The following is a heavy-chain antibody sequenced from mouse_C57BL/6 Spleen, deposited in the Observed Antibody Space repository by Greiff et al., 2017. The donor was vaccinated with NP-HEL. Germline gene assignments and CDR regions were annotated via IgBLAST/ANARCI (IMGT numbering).Heavy chain of an antibody. CDR3: AREGRQLRPLYAMDY. D-gene: IGHD3-2*02. J-gene: IGHJ4*01. CDR2: INPNNGGT. V-gene: IGHV1-18*01. Sequence: EVQLQQSGPELVKPGASVKIPCKASGYTFTDYNMDWVKQSHGKSLEWIGDINPNNGGTIYNQKFKGKATLTVDKSSSTAYMELRSLTSEDTAVYYCAREGRQLRPLYAMDYWGQGTSVTVSS. CDR1: GYTFTDYN.